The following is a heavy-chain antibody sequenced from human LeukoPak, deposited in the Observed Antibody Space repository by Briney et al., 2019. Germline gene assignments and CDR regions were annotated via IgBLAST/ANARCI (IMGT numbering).Heavy chain of an antibody. CDR2: IYYSGST. D-gene: IGHD3/OR15-3a*01. Sequence: SETLSLTCTVSGGSISNGGYYWSWIRQPPGKGLEWIGYIYYSGSTNYNPSLKSRVTISVDTSKNQFSLKLSSVTAADTAVYYCARGDWSYYYMDVWGKGTTVTVSS. CDR1: GGSISNGGYY. CDR3: ARGDWSYYYMDV. V-gene: IGHV4-61*08. J-gene: IGHJ6*03.